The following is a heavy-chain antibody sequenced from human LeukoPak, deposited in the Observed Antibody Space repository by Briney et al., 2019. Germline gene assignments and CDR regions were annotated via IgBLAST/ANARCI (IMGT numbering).Heavy chain of an antibody. CDR3: ARDRGGSYLQGYFLP. Sequence: PGGSLRLSCAASGFTFSSYAMHWVRQAPGKGLELVSVLYPGGSTYIADSVKGRFSISRDNSNNTLNLQMNSLRVEDTAVYYCARDRGGSYLQGYFLPWGQGSLVIVSS. J-gene: IGHJ1*01. D-gene: IGHD1-26*01. CDR1: GFTFSSYA. CDR2: LYPGGST. V-gene: IGHV3-66*01.